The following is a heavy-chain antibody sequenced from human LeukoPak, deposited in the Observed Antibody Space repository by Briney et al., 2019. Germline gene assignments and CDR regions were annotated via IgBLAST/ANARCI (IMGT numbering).Heavy chain of an antibody. CDR3: ARAGSWAEFDY. CDR2: IYISGPT. D-gene: IGHD6-13*01. CDR1: GGFISSYY. Sequence: PSETLSLTCTVSGGFISSYYWSWIRQSAEKGLEWIGRIYISGPTNYNPSLKSRVTMSEDTSKNQFSLKLSSVTAADTAVYYCARAGSWAEFDYWGQGILVTVSS. J-gene: IGHJ4*02. V-gene: IGHV4-4*07.